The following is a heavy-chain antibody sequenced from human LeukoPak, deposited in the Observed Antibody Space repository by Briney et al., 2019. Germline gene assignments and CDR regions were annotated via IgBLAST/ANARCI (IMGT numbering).Heavy chain of an antibody. Sequence: AVKVSCKASGGTFSSYAISWVRQAPGQGLEWMGGIIPIFGTANYAQKYQGRVTITADESTSTAYMELSSLRSEDTAVYYCAREEGMHGDYSFDYWGQGTLVTVSS. CDR2: IIPIFGTA. D-gene: IGHD4-17*01. V-gene: IGHV1-69*13. CDR3: AREEGMHGDYSFDY. J-gene: IGHJ4*02. CDR1: GGTFSSYA.